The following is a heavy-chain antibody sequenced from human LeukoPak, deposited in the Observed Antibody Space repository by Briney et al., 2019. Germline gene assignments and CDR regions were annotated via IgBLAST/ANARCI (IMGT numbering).Heavy chain of an antibody. J-gene: IGHJ6*03. Sequence: ASVTVSCKASGGTFSSYAISWVRQAPGQGLEWMGGIIPIFGTANYAQKFQGRVTITTDESTSTAYMELSSLRSEDTAVYYCAREIAARDYYYMDVWGKGTTVTVSS. D-gene: IGHD6-6*01. CDR1: GGTFSSYA. V-gene: IGHV1-69*05. CDR3: AREIAARDYYYMDV. CDR2: IIPIFGTA.